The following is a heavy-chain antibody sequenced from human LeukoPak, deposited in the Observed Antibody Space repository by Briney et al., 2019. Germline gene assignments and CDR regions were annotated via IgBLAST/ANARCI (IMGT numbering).Heavy chain of an antibody. V-gene: IGHV3-23*01. CDR3: AKDRGAVAAEWFGP. D-gene: IGHD6-19*01. Sequence: GGPLRLSCAASGFTFSSYAMSWVRQAPGKGLEWVSAISGSGDRTYYADSVKGRFTISRDNSKNTLYLQMSSLRAEDTAVYYCAKDRGAVAAEWFGPWGQGTLVTVSS. CDR2: ISGSGDRT. CDR1: GFTFSSYA. J-gene: IGHJ5*02.